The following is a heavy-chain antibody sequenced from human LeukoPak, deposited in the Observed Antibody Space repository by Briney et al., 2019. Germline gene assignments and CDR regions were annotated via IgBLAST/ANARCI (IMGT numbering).Heavy chain of an antibody. CDR2: ISVANGDT. CDR1: GAAFP. V-gene: IGHV1-3*01. J-gene: IGHJ4*02. CDR3: ARKGYFASGSYHFDY. D-gene: IGHD3-10*01. Sequence: ASVTVSCKASGAAFPRHWVRQAPGPRREGMGWISVANGDTGYSREFLGRVTITRDTSASTVSMELSSLSSEDTAVYYCARKGYFASGSYHFDYWGQGTLVTVSS.